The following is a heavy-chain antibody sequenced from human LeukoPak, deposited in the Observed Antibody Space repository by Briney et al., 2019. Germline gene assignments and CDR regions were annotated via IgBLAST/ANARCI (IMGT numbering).Heavy chain of an antibody. V-gene: IGHV4-30-2*01. CDR2: IYHSGST. CDR1: GGSISSGGYY. Sequence: SETLSLTCTVSGGSISSGGYYWSWIRQPPGKGLEWIGYIYHSGSTYYNPSLKSRVTISVDRSKNQFSLKLSSVTAADTAVYYCARGKMVRGVIITPWGQGTLVTVSS. CDR3: ARGKMVRGVIITP. D-gene: IGHD3-10*01. J-gene: IGHJ5*02.